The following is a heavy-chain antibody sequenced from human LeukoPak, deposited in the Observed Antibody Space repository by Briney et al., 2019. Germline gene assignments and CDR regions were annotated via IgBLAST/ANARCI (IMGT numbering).Heavy chain of an antibody. V-gene: IGHV4-38-2*01. D-gene: IGHD4-23*01. CDR1: GYSISSGYY. CDR3: AKQGPTVVTHFDS. Sequence: SETLSLTCAVSGYSISSGYYWGWIRQPPGKGLVWIASMYHSGSTYYNPSLKSRVTISVDTSKNQFSLRLSSVTAADTAVYYCAKQGPTVVTHFDSWGQGTLVTVSS. J-gene: IGHJ4*02. CDR2: MYHSGST.